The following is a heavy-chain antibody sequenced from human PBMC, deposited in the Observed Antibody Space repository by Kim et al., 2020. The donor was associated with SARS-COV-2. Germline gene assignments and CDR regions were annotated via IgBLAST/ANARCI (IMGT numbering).Heavy chain of an antibody. CDR2: YI. D-gene: IGHD6-19*01. CDR3: ARGGIAVAGT. V-gene: IGHV3-21*01. J-gene: IGHJ4*02. Sequence: YIYYADSVKGRFTISRDNAKNSLYLQMNSLRAEDTAVYYCARGGIAVAGTWGQGTLVTVSS.